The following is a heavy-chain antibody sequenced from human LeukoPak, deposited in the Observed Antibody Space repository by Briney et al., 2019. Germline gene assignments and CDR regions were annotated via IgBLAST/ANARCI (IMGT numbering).Heavy chain of an antibody. J-gene: IGHJ6*03. CDR2: IRNKAYRGTT. CDR1: GFTFSDYR. V-gene: IGHV3-49*03. CDR3: TKENIVVVPAAMKYYYYYMDV. Sequence: PGGSLRLSCTTSGFTFSDYRMSWFRQAPGKGLEWVGFIRNKAYRGTTEYAASVKGRFSISRDDSKSIAYLQMNSLKTEDTAVYFCTKENIVVVPAAMKYYYYYMDVWGKGTTVTVSS. D-gene: IGHD2-2*01.